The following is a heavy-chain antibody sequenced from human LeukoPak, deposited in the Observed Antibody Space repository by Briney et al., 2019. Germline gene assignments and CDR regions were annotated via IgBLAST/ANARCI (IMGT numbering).Heavy chain of an antibody. J-gene: IGHJ4*02. V-gene: IGHV4-59*08. CDR1: GGSINSYY. CDR3: ARLWSTDCSAGTCPHQPNY. D-gene: IGHD2-15*01. CDR2: IYYSGNT. Sequence: SETLSLTCTVSGGSINSYYWSWIRQSPGKGLEWIGYIYYSGNTNYNPSLKSRVTISVDTSKNQSSLKLSSVTAADTAVYYRARLWSTDCSAGTCPHQPNYWGQGTLVTVSS.